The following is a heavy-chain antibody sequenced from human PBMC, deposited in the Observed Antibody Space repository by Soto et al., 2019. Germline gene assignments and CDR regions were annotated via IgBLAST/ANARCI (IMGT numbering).Heavy chain of an antibody. D-gene: IGHD5-12*01. CDR3: TTVATNSYNWLDP. Sequence: VGSLRLSCAASGFTFNTYWMHWVRQAPGKGLVWVSRINSDGTRTTYADSVKDRFTISRDNAKNTVYLQMNSLRAEDTAVYYWTTVATNSYNWLDPWGQGTLVTVSS. CDR1: GFTFNTYW. J-gene: IGHJ5*02. CDR2: INSDGTRT. V-gene: IGHV3-74*01.